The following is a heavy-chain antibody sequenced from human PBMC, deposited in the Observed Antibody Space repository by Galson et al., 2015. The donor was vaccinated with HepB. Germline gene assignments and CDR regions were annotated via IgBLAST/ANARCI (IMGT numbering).Heavy chain of an antibody. V-gene: IGHV1-3*01. D-gene: IGHD3-3*01. Sequence: SVKVSCKASGYTFTRYAMHWVRQAPGQRLEWMGWINAGNGNTKYSQKFQGRVTITRDTSASTAYMELSSLRSEDTAVYYCARGYHTIFGVVIIPFDYWGQGTLVTVSS. CDR2: INAGNGNT. CDR3: ARGYHTIFGVVIIPFDY. CDR1: GYTFTRYA. J-gene: IGHJ4*02.